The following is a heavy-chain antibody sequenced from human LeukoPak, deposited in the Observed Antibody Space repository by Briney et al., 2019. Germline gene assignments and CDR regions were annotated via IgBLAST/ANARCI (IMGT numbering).Heavy chain of an antibody. J-gene: IGHJ5*02. CDR2: IYYSGST. CDR1: GGSISSSSYY. D-gene: IGHD5-12*01. CDR3: ARQDGATIRDWFDP. Sequence: SETLSLTCTVSGGSISSSSYYWGWIRQPPGKGLEWIGSIYYSGSTYYNPSLKSRVTISADTSKNQFSLKLSSVTAADTAVYYCARQDGATIRDWFDPWGQGTLVTVSS. V-gene: IGHV4-39*01.